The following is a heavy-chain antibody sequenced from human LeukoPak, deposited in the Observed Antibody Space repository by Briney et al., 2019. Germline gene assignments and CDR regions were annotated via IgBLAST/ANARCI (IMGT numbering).Heavy chain of an antibody. V-gene: IGHV4-39*07. D-gene: IGHD2-8*02. CDR1: GDSISNSNYY. Sequence: NTSETLSLTCTVSGDSISNSNYYWGWIRQPPGKGLEWIGTIYYSGTTYYNPSLKSRVAISVDTSRNQFSLRLNSITAADTAVYYCASRYSTGLHFDFWGQGTLVPVSS. CDR3: ASRYSTGLHFDF. CDR2: IYYSGTT. J-gene: IGHJ4*02.